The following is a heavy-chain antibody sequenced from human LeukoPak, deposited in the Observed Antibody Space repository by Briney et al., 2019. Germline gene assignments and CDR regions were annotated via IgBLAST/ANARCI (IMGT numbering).Heavy chain of an antibody. CDR3: ARGRFGELLSPFYYYMDA. CDR1: GYTFTSYG. V-gene: IGHV1-18*01. Sequence: ASVKVSCKASGYTFTSYGISWVRQAPGQGLEWMGWISAYNGNTNYAQKLQGRVTMTTDTSTSTAYMELRSLRSDDTAVYYCARGRFGELLSPFYYYMDAWGKGTTVTVSS. J-gene: IGHJ6*03. CDR2: ISAYNGNT. D-gene: IGHD3-10*01.